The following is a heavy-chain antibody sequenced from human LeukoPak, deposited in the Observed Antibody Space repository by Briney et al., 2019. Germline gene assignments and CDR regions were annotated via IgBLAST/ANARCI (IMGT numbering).Heavy chain of an antibody. D-gene: IGHD6-13*01. V-gene: IGHV3-23*01. CDR2: ISGNSRKI. J-gene: IGHJ4*02. CDR1: GFSFSTYA. CDR3: AKEGFGPAASDY. Sequence: GGSLRLPCAAAGFSFSTYAMSWVRQAPGKGPECLSAISGNSRKIFYADSVKGRFTISRDNSKNTLFLQMSSLRVEDTAVYYCAKEGFGPAASDYWGQGALVTVSS.